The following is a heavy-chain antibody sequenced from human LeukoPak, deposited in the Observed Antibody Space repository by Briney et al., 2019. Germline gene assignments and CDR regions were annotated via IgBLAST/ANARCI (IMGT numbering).Heavy chain of an antibody. V-gene: IGHV1-18*01. D-gene: IGHD3-22*01. CDR1: GYTFTSYG. J-gene: IGHJ4*02. CDR3: AREDYYDSSGYSDY. Sequence: ASVKVSCKASGYTFTSYGISWVRQAPGQGLERMGWISAYNGNTNYAQKLQGRVTMTTDTSTSTAYMELRSLRSDDTAVYYCAREDYYDSSGYSDYWGQGTLVTVSS. CDR2: ISAYNGNT.